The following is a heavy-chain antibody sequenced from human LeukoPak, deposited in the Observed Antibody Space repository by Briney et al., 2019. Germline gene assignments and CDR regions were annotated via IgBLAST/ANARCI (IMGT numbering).Heavy chain of an antibody. CDR1: GFTFSSYA. CDR3: AKSKEEQWLAYSYYFDY. CDR2: ISGSGGST. V-gene: IGHV3-23*01. Sequence: GGSLRLSCAASGFTFSSYAMSWVRQAPGKGLEWVSAISGSGGSTYYADSVKGRFTISRDNSKNTLYLQMNSLRAEDTAVYYCAKSKEEQWLAYSYYFDYWGQGTLVTVSS. J-gene: IGHJ4*02. D-gene: IGHD6-19*01.